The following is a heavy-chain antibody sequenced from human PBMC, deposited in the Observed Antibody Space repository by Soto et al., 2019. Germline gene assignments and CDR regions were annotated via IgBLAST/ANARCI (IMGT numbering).Heavy chain of an antibody. V-gene: IGHV3-33*01. CDR3: ARAVGPFDY. D-gene: IGHD1-26*01. CDR2: IWYDGTNK. CDR1: GFSFSTYG. J-gene: IGHJ4*02. Sequence: PGGSLRLSCEASGFSFSTYGMHWVRQAPGRGLDWVAVIWYDGTNKYYADSVKGRFTISRDNSKNTLYLQMNSLRVEDTAVYYCARAVGPFDYWGQGTLVTVSS.